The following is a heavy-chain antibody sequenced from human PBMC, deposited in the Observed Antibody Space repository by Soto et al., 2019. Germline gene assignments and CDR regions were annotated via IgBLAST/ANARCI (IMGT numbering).Heavy chain of an antibody. J-gene: IGHJ6*02. CDR3: ASLPTGLGAFYCSGGSCHNSNYYYGMDV. CDR1: GGSISSSNW. Sequence: SETLSLTCAVSGGSISSSNWWSWVRQPPGKGLEWIGEIYHSGSTNYNPSLKSRVTISVDKSKNQFSLKLSSVTAADTAVYYCASLPTGLGAFYCSGGSCHNSNYYYGMDVWGQGTTVTVSS. D-gene: IGHD2-15*01. V-gene: IGHV4-4*02. CDR2: IYHSGST.